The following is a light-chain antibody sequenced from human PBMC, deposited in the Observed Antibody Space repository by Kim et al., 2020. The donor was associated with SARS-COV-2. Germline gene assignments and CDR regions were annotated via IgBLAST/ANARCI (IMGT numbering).Light chain of an antibody. CDR2: GAS. CDR1: PSVSGGY. Sequence: LSPGERASLSCRASPSVSGGYLACYQHKPGQAPRLRLYGASSRATGIPDRFSGSGSGTDFTLTISRLEPEDLAVYYCQQYCSSPYTFGQGTKLEI. V-gene: IGKV3-20*01. CDR3: QQYCSSPYT. J-gene: IGKJ2*01.